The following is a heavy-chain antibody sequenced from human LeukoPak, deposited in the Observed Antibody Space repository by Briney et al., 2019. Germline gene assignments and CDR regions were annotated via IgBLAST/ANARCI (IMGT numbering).Heavy chain of an antibody. Sequence: SETLSLTCTVSGGSISSSSYYWGWIRQPPGTGLEWIGSIYYSGSTYYNPSLKSRVTISVDTSKNQFSLKLSSVTAADTAVYYCARQGRYRGGGYYDSGSRLGAFDIWGQGTMVTVSS. J-gene: IGHJ3*02. CDR3: ARQGRYRGGGYYDSGSRLGAFDI. V-gene: IGHV4-39*01. CDR2: IYYSGST. D-gene: IGHD3-22*01. CDR1: GGSISSSSYY.